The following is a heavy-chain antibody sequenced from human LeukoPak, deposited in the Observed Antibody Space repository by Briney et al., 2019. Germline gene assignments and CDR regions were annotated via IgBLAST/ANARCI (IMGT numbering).Heavy chain of an antibody. CDR1: GFTFSSYA. J-gene: IGHJ6*02. CDR2: ISYDGSNK. V-gene: IGHV3-30-3*01. CDR3: ARDEPYTIFGVVTRHYYYYGMDV. Sequence: GGSLRLSCAASGFTFSSYAMHWVRQAPGKGLEWVAVISYDGSNKYYADSVKGRFTISRDNSKNTLYLQMNSLRAEDTAVYYCARDEPYTIFGVVTRHYYYYGMDVWGQGTTVTVSS. D-gene: IGHD3-3*01.